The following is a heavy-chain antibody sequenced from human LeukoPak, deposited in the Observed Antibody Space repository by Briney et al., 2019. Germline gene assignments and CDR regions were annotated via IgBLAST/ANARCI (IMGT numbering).Heavy chain of an antibody. CDR2: ISYDGSDK. V-gene: IGHV3-30*18. CDR1: GFTFSSYG. D-gene: IGHD5-18*01. J-gene: IGHJ4*02. CDR3: AKEELRTAMVF. Sequence: PGGSLRLSCAASGFTFSSYGMHWVRQAPGKGLEWVAVISYDGSDKYYADSVKGRFTISRDNSKNTLYLQMNSLRAEDTAVYYCAKEELRTAMVFWGQGTLVTVSP.